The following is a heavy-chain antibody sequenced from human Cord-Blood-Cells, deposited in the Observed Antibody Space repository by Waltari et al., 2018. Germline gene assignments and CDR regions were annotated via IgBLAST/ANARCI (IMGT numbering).Heavy chain of an antibody. Sequence: QVQLQQWGAGLLKPSETLSLTCAVYGGSFSGYYWRWIRQPPGKGLEWSGEINHSGSTNYNPSLKSRVTISVDTSKNQFSLKLSSVTAADTAVYYCARDGLTGDGDPSDAFDIWGQGTMVTVSS. CDR2: INHSGST. J-gene: IGHJ3*02. V-gene: IGHV4-34*01. CDR1: GGSFSGYY. CDR3: ARDGLTGDGDPSDAFDI. D-gene: IGHD7-27*01.